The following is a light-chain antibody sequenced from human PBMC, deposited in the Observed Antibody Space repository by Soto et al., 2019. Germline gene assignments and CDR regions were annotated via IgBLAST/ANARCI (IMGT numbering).Light chain of an antibody. J-gene: IGLJ1*01. V-gene: IGLV2-23*02. Sequence: ITISCTGTSSDVGSYNLVSWYQQNPGKAPKLMLYEVYKRPSGVSDRFSGSKSGNTASLTISGLQAEDETDYYCCSYAGSNYVFGTGTKVTVL. CDR1: SSDVGSYNL. CDR3: CSYAGSNYV. CDR2: EVY.